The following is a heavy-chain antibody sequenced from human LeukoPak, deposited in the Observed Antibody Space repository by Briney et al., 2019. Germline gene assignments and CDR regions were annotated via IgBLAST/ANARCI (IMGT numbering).Heavy chain of an antibody. V-gene: IGHV3-7*01. D-gene: IGHD5-12*01. CDR3: ARDAGNSGYGCDL. J-gene: IGHJ5*02. CDR1: GFTFSSYW. CDR2: IKQDGSEK. Sequence: GGSLRLSCAASGFTFSSYWMSWVRQAPGKGLEWVANIKQDGSEKYYVDSVKGRFTISRGNAKNSLYLQMNSLRAEDTAVYYCARDAGNSGYGCDLWGQGTLVTVSS.